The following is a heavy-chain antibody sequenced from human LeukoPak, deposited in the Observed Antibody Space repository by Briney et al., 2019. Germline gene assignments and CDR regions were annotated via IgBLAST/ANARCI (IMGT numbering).Heavy chain of an antibody. J-gene: IGHJ4*02. CDR3: AREYCSGGSCPVDN. CDR1: GGSISTFY. V-gene: IGHV4-59*06. CDR2: IYYSGNT. D-gene: IGHD2-15*01. Sequence: PSETLSLTCTVSGGSISTFYWSWIRQPPGKGLEWIAYIYYSGNTYYNPSLKSRVTISVDTSKNQFSLKLSSVTAADTAVYYCAREYCSGGSCPVDNWGQGTLVTVSS.